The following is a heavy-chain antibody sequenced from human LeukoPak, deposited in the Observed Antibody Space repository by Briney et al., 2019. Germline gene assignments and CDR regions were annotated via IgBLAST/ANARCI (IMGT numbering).Heavy chain of an antibody. V-gene: IGHV3-30*02. CDR2: IRYDG. CDR1: GFTFSNHG. Sequence: PGGSLRLSCAASGFTFSNHGMHWVRQAPGKGLEWVAFIRYDGYADSVKGRFTISRDNSKNTLYLQRNSLRAEDTAVYYCVKDSGVVVPSAYFDYWGQGTLVTVSS. D-gene: IGHD2-2*01. J-gene: IGHJ4*02. CDR3: VKDSGVVVPSAYFDY.